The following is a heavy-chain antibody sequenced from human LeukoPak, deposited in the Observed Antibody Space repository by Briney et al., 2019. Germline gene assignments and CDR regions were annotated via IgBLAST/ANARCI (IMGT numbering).Heavy chain of an antibody. CDR2: ISAYNGNT. J-gene: IGHJ4*02. CDR1: GYTFTGYY. Sequence: ASVKVSCKASGYTFTGYYMHWVRQAPGQGLEWMGWISAYNGNTNYAQKLQGRVTMTTDTSTSTAYMELRSLRSDDTAVYYCAREPRYYFDYWGQGTLVTVSS. V-gene: IGHV1-18*04. CDR3: AREPRYYFDY.